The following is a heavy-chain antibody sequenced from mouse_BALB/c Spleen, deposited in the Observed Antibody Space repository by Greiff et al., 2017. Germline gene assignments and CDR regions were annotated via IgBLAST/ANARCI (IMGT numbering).Heavy chain of an antibody. D-gene: IGHD5-5*01. J-gene: IGHJ3*01. CDR2: ISSGGGST. Sequence: EVKLVESGGGLVKPGGSLKLSCAASGFAFSSYDMSWVRQTPEKRLEWVAYISSGGGSTYYPDTVKGRFTISRDNAKNTLYLQMSSLKSEDTAMYYCARQGTTYPFAYWGQGTLVTVSA. CDR1: GFAFSSYD. V-gene: IGHV5-12-1*01. CDR3: ARQGTTYPFAY.